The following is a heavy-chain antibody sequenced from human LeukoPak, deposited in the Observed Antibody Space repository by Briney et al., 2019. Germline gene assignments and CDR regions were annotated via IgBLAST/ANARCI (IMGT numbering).Heavy chain of an antibody. CDR2: INPNSGGT. D-gene: IGHD1-1*01. V-gene: IGHV1-2*02. CDR1: GYTFTSYY. J-gene: IGHJ3*02. Sequence: ASVKVSCKASGYTFTSYYMHWVRQAPGQGLEWMGWINPNSGGTNYAQKFQGRVTMTRDTSISTAYMELSRLRSDDTAVYYCASLLGRYGDAFDIWGQGTMVTVSS. CDR3: ASLLGRYGDAFDI.